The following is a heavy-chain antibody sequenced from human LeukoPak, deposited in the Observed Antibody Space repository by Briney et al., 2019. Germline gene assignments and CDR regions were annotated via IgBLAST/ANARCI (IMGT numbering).Heavy chain of an antibody. V-gene: IGHV4-4*07. J-gene: IGHJ6*03. CDR2: IYTSGST. CDR1: GGSISSYY. D-gene: IGHD3-10*01. Sequence: SETLSLTCTVSGGSISSYYWSWIRQPARKGLEWIGRIYTSGSTNYNPSLKSRVTMSVDTSKNQFSLKLSSVTAAATAVYYCARVGFGELYYYYMDVWGKGTTVTVSS. CDR3: ARVGFGELYYYYMDV.